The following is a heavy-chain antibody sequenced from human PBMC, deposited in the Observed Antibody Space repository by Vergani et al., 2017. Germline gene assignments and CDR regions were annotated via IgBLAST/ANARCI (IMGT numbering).Heavy chain of an antibody. CDR2: IKQDGSEK. V-gene: IGHV3-7*01. J-gene: IGHJ4*02. CDR3: ARVTPRTDFWRGYPPYYFDY. D-gene: IGHD3-3*01. Sequence: EVQLLESGGGLVQPGGSLRLSCAASGFTFSSYWMSWVRQAPGKGLEWVANIKQDGSEKYYVDSVKGRFTISRDNAKNSLYLQMNSLRAEDTAVYYCARVTPRTDFWRGYPPYYFDYWGQGTLVTVSS. CDR1: GFTFSSYW.